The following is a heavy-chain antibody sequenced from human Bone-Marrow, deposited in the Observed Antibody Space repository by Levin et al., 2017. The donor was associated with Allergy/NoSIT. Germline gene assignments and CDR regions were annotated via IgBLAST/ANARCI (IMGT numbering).Heavy chain of an antibody. CDR2: ISYEGLDK. V-gene: IGHV3-30*07. CDR1: GFTFGSHA. CDR3: ARPAHLHSSGGYYFDH. D-gene: IGHD6-19*01. Sequence: PGGSLRLSCAASGFTFGSHAMHWVRQAPGKGLEWVALISYEGLDKYYADSVRVRFTVSRDNSKNTLSLEMNSLRPEDTGVYYCARPAHLHSSGGYYFDHWGQGVLVTVSS. J-gene: IGHJ4*02.